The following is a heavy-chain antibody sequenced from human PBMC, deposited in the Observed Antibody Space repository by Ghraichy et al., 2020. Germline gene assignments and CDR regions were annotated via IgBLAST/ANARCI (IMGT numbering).Heavy chain of an antibody. J-gene: IGHJ4*02. CDR2: ISAYNGNT. CDR3: ARSLYYYDSSGYLHY. V-gene: IGHV1-18*04. D-gene: IGHD3-22*01. Sequence: ASVKVSCKASGYTFTSYGISWVRQAPGQGLEWMGWISAYNGNTNYAQKLQGRVTMTTDTSTSTAYMELRSLRSDDTAVYYCARSLYYYDSSGYLHYWGQGTLVTVSS. CDR1: GYTFTSYG.